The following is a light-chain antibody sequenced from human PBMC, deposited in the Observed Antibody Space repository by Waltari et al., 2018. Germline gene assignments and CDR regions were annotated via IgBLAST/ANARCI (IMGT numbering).Light chain of an antibody. CDR2: GAS. Sequence: EIVLTQSPGTLSLSPGESATLSCRASQSGSSSYLAWYQQKPGQAPRLLIYGASSRATGIPDRFSGSGSGTDFTLTISRLEPEDFAVYYCQQYGSSPGTFGQGTKVEIK. CDR3: QQYGSSPGT. J-gene: IGKJ1*01. V-gene: IGKV3-20*01. CDR1: QSGSSSY.